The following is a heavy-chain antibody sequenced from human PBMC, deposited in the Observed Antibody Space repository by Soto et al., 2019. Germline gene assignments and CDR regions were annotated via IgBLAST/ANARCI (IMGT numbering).Heavy chain of an antibody. CDR2: IYYSGST. D-gene: IGHD3-10*01. Sequence: SETLSLTCTVSGDSIISYYWSWIRQPPGKGLEWIGYIYYSGSTNYNPSIKSRVTISVDTSKNQFSLKLSSVTAADTAVYYCARGVVRGVIKLFDPWGQGTLVTVSS. CDR1: GDSIISYY. V-gene: IGHV4-59*01. J-gene: IGHJ5*02. CDR3: ARGVVRGVIKLFDP.